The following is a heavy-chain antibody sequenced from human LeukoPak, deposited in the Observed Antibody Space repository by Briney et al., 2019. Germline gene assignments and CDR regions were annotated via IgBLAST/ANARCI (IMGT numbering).Heavy chain of an antibody. V-gene: IGHV4-61*01. D-gene: IGHD3-9*01. CDR2: IYYSGST. Sequence: SQTLSLTCTVSGGSISSGSYYWSWIRQPPGKGLEWIGYIYYSGSTNYNPSLKSRVTISVDTSKNQFSLKLRSVTAADTAVYYCARSKDILTGYCFDYWGQGTLVTVSS. CDR3: ARSKDILTGYCFDY. CDR1: GGSISSGSYY. J-gene: IGHJ4*02.